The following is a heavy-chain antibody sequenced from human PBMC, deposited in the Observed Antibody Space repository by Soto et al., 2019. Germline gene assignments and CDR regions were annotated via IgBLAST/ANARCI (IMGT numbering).Heavy chain of an antibody. J-gene: IGHJ4*02. CDR1: GGSISSGGYY. CDR3: ARGRTHAFGGVIDPFDY. Sequence: PSETLSLTCTVSGGSISSGGYYWSWIRQHPGKGLEWIGYIYYSGSTYYNPSLKSRVTISVDTSKNQFSLKLSSVTAADTAVYYCARGRTHAFGGVIDPFDYWGQGTLVTVSS. V-gene: IGHV4-31*03. CDR2: IYYSGST. D-gene: IGHD3-16*02.